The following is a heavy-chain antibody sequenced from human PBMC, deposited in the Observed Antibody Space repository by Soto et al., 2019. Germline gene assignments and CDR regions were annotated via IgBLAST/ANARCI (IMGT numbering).Heavy chain of an antibody. CDR3: VTGDHLVR. CDR1: GYTFTGYY. CDR2: INPKTGDT. Sequence: QMQLVQSGAEAWKPGASVKVSCKTSGYTFTGYYLNWVRQAPGRGLEWVGWINPKTGDTNNAQKFQGRVTMTTDTSISTGYMELSGLKSDDTAVYYCVTGDHLVRWGQGTRVTVSS. J-gene: IGHJ4*02. D-gene: IGHD6-6*01. V-gene: IGHV1-2*02.